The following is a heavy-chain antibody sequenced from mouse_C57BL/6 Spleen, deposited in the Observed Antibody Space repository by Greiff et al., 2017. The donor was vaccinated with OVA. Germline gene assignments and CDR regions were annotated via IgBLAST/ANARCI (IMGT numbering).Heavy chain of an antibody. V-gene: IGHV1-64*01. Sequence: QVQLKQPGAELVKPGASVKLSCKASGYTFTSYWMHWVKQRPGQGLEWIGMIHPNSGSTNYNEKFKSKATLTVDKSSSTAYMQLSSLTSEDSAVYYCARAPLYLNYFDYWGQGTTLTVSS. CDR2: IHPNSGST. D-gene: IGHD5-5*01. CDR3: ARAPLYLNYFDY. J-gene: IGHJ2*01. CDR1: GYTFTSYW.